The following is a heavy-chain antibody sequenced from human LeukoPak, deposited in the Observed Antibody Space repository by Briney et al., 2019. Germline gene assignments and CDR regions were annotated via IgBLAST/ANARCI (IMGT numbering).Heavy chain of an antibody. Sequence: GASVKVSCKASGYTFTGYYLHWVRQAPGQGLEWMGWINPNSGGTNYAQKFQGRVTMTRDTSISTAYMELSSLRSDDTAVYYCARSEKVPYYMDVWGKGTTVTVSS. D-gene: IGHD3-10*01. CDR1: GYTFTGYY. CDR3: ARSEKVPYYMDV. V-gene: IGHV1-2*02. CDR2: INPNSGGT. J-gene: IGHJ6*03.